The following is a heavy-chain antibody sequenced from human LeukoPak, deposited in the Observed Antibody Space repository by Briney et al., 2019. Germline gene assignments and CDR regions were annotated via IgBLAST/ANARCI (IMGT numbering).Heavy chain of an antibody. J-gene: IGHJ5*01. V-gene: IGHV3-7*01. Sequence: GSLRLSCAASGIILSSYWMSWVRQAPGKGLEWVANIKQDGSEKWYVDSVKGRFTISRDNAKNSLYLQMNSLRVEDAAVYYCAREFRSGYNSRWFDYWGQGTLVTVSS. CDR1: GIILSSYW. CDR2: IKQDGSEK. D-gene: IGHD6-19*01. CDR3: AREFRSGYNSRWFDY.